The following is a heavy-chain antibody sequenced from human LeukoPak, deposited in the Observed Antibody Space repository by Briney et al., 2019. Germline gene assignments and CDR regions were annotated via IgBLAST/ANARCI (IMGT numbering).Heavy chain of an antibody. V-gene: IGHV4-31*02. CDR1: GFTFSSYA. Sequence: LRLSCAASGFTFSSYAMSWVRQAPGKGLEWIGYIYYSGSTYYNPSLKSRVTISVDTSKNQFSLKLSSVTAADTAVYYCARQLRLGELSFEDYWGQGTLVTVSS. CDR2: IYYSGST. CDR3: ARQLRLGELSFEDY. J-gene: IGHJ4*02. D-gene: IGHD3-16*02.